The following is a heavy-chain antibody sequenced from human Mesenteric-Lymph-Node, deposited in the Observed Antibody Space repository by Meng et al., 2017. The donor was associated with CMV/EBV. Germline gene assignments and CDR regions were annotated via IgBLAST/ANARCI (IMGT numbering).Heavy chain of an antibody. V-gene: IGHV3-23*01. Sequence: ESLKISWAVSGFTFSSHAMSWVRPTPGKGLEWVSGISGSGDSTYYADSVKGRFTISRNNSKNTLYLQMSSLRTEDTAGYYCAKDNGPGDFFYYGMDVWGQGTTVTVSS. D-gene: IGHD2-2*01. CDR3: AKDNGPGDFFYYGMDV. J-gene: IGHJ6*02. CDR2: ISGSGDST. CDR1: GFTFSSHA.